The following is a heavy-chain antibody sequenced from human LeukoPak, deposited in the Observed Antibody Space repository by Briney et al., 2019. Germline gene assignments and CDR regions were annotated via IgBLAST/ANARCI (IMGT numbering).Heavy chain of an antibody. J-gene: IGHJ4*02. CDR2: IYYSGST. V-gene: IGHV4-59*01. CDR1: GGSISSYY. D-gene: IGHD6-13*01. Sequence: SETLSLTCTVSGGSISSYYWSWIRQPPGKGLEWIGYIYYSGSTNYNPSLKSRVTISVDTPKNQFSLKLSSVTAADTAVYYCARAGYSSSWYFDYWGQGTLVTVSS. CDR3: ARAGYSSSWYFDY.